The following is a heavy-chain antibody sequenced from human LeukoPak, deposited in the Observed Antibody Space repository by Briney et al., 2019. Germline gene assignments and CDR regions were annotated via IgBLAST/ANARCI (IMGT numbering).Heavy chain of an antibody. CDR1: GGSISSSTYY. CDR3: ARGQRSVVTPYAFDI. Sequence: PSETLSLTCTVSGGSISSSTYYWGWIRQPPGKGLEWIGTIYYSGSTYYNPSLQSRVTISVDTSKNQFSLKLSSVTAVDTAVYYCARGQRSVVTPYAFDIWGQGTMVTVSS. D-gene: IGHD4-23*01. J-gene: IGHJ3*02. V-gene: IGHV4-39*01. CDR2: IYYSGST.